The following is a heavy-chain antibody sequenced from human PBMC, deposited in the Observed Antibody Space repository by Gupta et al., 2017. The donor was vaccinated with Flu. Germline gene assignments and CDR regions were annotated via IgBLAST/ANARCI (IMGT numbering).Heavy chain of an antibody. CDR2: IDHSGGT. Sequence: QVQLQQWGAGLLKPSETLSLTCAVYNASLSGSYWSWIRQPPGKGPEWIGEIDHSGGTNYNPSLKSRVTMSVDTSKNQFSLNLYSVTAADTAIYYFTRLGGFTVGYNWFDPWGQGTLVTVSS. V-gene: IGHV4-34*01. D-gene: IGHD4-11*01. CDR3: TRLGGFTVGYNWFDP. CDR1: NASLSGSY. J-gene: IGHJ5*02.